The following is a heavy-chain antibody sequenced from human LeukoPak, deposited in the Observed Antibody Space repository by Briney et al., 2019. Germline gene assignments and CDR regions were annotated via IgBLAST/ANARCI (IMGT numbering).Heavy chain of an antibody. Sequence: GGSLRLSCAASGFTFSSYAMSWVRQAPGKGLEWVADISGSGGSTYYADSVKGRFTISRDNSKNTLYLQMNSLRAEDTAVYYCAKNYDFWSGYLDYWGQGTLVTVSS. D-gene: IGHD3-3*01. J-gene: IGHJ4*02. V-gene: IGHV3-23*01. CDR2: ISGSGGST. CDR3: AKNYDFWSGYLDY. CDR1: GFTFSSYA.